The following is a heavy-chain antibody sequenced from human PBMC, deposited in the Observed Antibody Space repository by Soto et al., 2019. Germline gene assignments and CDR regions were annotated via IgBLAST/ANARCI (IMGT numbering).Heavy chain of an antibody. CDR2: IRDKANSYAT. CDR3: TRPTYYYDYRNYYGGAVDY. Sequence: GGSLRLSCVASGFTFSGSAMHWVRQASGKGLEWVGRIRDKANSYATAYAASVKGRFTISRDDSKNTAYLQMNSLKIEDTAVYYCTRPTYYYDYRNYYGGAVDYWGQGTPVTVSS. CDR1: GFTFSGSA. J-gene: IGHJ4*02. D-gene: IGHD3-22*01. V-gene: IGHV3-73*01.